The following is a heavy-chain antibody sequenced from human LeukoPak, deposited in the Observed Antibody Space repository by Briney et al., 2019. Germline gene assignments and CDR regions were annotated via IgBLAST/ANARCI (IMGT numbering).Heavy chain of an antibody. D-gene: IGHD3-10*01. J-gene: IGHJ4*02. Sequence: GGSLRLSCAGSGFTFSNAWMSWVRQAPGKGLEWVGRIKSKTDGGTTDYAAPVKGRFTISRDDSKNTLYLQMNSLKTEDTAVYYCTTEKILWFEGPDYWGQGTLVTVSS. V-gene: IGHV3-15*01. CDR1: GFTFSNAW. CDR2: IKSKTDGGTT. CDR3: TTEKILWFEGPDY.